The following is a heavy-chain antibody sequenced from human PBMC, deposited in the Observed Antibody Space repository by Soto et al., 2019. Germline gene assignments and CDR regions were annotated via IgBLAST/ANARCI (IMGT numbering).Heavy chain of an antibody. V-gene: IGHV3-7*01. CDR1: GFTFSSHW. J-gene: IGHJ4*02. D-gene: IGHD4-17*01. CDR2: TNQDGSVK. Sequence: PGGSLRLSCAASGFTFSSHWMSWVRQAPGKGLEWVANTNQDGSVKYYVDSVKGRFTISRDNARNSLYLQMNSLRAEDTAVYYCARHGDYAFDYWGQGTLVTVSS. CDR3: ARHGDYAFDY.